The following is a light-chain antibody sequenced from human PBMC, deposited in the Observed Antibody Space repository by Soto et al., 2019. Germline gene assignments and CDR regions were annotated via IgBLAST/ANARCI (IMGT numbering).Light chain of an antibody. V-gene: IGKV1-27*01. J-gene: IGKJ2*01. Sequence: DIQMTQSPSSLSASVGDKVTITCRASQGIGNHLAWYQQKPGEVPKLLISAASTLQSGVPIRFSGSGSGTDFTLTVSSLQPEDVATYYCHKSNGAPYTFGQGTKLEIK. CDR3: HKSNGAPYT. CDR1: QGIGNH. CDR2: AAS.